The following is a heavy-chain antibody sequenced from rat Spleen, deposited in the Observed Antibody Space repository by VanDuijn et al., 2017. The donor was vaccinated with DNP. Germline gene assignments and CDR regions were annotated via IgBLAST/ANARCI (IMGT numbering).Heavy chain of an antibody. Sequence: EVQLRESGPGLVKPSQSLSLTCSVTGYSITSNYWGWIRKFPGNKMEWIGHINYSGSTSSNPSLKSRISITRDTSKNQFFLHLNSVTTEDTATYYCASSSFDYWGQGVMVTVSS. V-gene: IGHV3-1*01. J-gene: IGHJ2*01. CDR2: INYSGST. CDR3: ASSSFDY. CDR1: GYSITSNY.